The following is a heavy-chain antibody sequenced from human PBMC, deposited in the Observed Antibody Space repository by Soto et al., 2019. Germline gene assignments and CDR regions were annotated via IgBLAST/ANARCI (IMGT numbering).Heavy chain of an antibody. CDR2: IWYDGSNN. Sequence: QVQLVESGGGVVQPGRSLRLSCAASGFTFSSYGMHWVRQAPGKGLEWVAGIWYDGSNNYYADSVKGRFTISRDNSKNTLYLKMNRLRAEDTAVYYCARHGASDIHYYDSSGYGDYLGQGTLVTVSS. D-gene: IGHD3-22*01. CDR1: GFTFSSYG. J-gene: IGHJ4*02. CDR3: ARHGASDIHYYDSSGYGDY. V-gene: IGHV3-33*01.